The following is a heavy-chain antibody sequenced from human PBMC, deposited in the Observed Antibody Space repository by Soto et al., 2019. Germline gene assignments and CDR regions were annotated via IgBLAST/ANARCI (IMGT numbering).Heavy chain of an antibody. CDR1: GFMFSAYT. D-gene: IGHD3-16*01. J-gene: IGHJ4*02. V-gene: IGHV3-21*06. CDR2: ISDDSSYI. Sequence: PGGSLRLSCAASGFMFSAYTMNWVRQAPGKGLEWLSSISDDSSYIDYADSLRGRFTVSRDNARNSLYLQIDSLGVEDTAVYYCATPYYFNYWRPGTLVTVSS. CDR3: ATPYYFNY.